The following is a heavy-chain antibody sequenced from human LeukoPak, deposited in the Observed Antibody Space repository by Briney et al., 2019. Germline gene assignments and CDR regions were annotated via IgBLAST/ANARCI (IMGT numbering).Heavy chain of an antibody. CDR3: VKDGGDYGDYSYYFDY. D-gene: IGHD4-17*01. Sequence: PGGSLRLSCAASGFTFNDFAMHWVRLTPGKGLEWVSGISWNSGRIGYADSVKGRFTISRDNAENSLYLQMNSLRTEDTALYHCVKDGGDYGDYSYYFDYWGQGTLVTVSS. J-gene: IGHJ4*02. V-gene: IGHV3-9*01. CDR2: ISWNSGRI. CDR1: GFTFNDFA.